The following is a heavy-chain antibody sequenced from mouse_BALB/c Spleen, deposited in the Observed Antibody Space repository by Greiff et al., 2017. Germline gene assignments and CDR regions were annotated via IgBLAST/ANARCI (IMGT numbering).Heavy chain of an antibody. J-gene: IGHJ2*01. CDR1: GFNIKDYY. CDR2: IDPENGDT. D-gene: IGHD1-1*01. V-gene: IGHV14-4*02. CDR3: AREITTVGGY. Sequence: VHVKQSGAELVRSGASVKLSCTASGFNIKDYYMHWVKQRPEQGLEWIGWIDPENGDTEYAPKFQGKATMTADTSSNTAYLQLSSLTSEDSAVYYCAREITTVGGYWGQGTTLTVSS.